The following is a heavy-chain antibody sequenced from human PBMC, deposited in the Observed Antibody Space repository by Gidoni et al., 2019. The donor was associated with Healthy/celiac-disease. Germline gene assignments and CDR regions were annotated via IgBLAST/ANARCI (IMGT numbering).Heavy chain of an antibody. CDR1: GFTFSSYA. Sequence: EVQLVESGGGLVQPGGSLRLSCSAPGFTFSSYAMHWVRQAPGKGLEYVSAISSNGGSTYYADSGKGRFTISRDNSKNTLYLQMSSLRAEDTAVYYCVKGQITDIVVVPAAMRYYYYGMDVWGQGTTVTVSS. CDR3: VKGQITDIVVVPAAMRYYYYGMDV. J-gene: IGHJ6*02. V-gene: IGHV3-64D*06. CDR2: ISSNGGST. D-gene: IGHD2-2*01.